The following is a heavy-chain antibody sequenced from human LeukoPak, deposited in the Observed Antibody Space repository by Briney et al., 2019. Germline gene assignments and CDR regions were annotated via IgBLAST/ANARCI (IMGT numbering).Heavy chain of an antibody. V-gene: IGHV3-11*04. CDR2: ISSGGTTI. D-gene: IGHD2-15*01. CDR1: GFTFSDYY. Sequence: GGSLRLSYAASGFTFSDYYMSWIRQAPGEGLEWLSYISSGGTTIYYADSVKGRFTISRDNAKNSLYLQMNSLRAEDTAVYYCARDQGGGHTYYFDYWGQGTLVTVAS. CDR3: ARDQGGGHTYYFDY. J-gene: IGHJ4*02.